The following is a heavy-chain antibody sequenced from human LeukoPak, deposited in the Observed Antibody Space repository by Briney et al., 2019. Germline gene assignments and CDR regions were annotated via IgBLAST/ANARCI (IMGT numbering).Heavy chain of an antibody. Sequence: ASVKLSCKASGYTFTGYYMHWVRQAPGQGLEWMGWINPNSGGTNYAQKFQGRVTMTRDTSISTAYMELSRLRPDDTAVYYCARVPAANLYYYYYYMDVWGKGTTVTVSS. CDR1: GYTFTGYY. D-gene: IGHD2-2*01. J-gene: IGHJ6*03. CDR3: ARVPAANLYYYYYYMDV. CDR2: INPNSGGT. V-gene: IGHV1-2*02.